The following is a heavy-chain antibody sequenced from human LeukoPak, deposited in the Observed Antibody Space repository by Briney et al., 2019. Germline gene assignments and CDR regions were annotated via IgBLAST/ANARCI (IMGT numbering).Heavy chain of an antibody. V-gene: IGHV3-21*04. CDR3: AKRGGMYPAHYFDY. CDR2: ISGSNSYI. J-gene: IGHJ4*02. CDR1: GFTFNSYS. Sequence: GGSLRLSCAASGFTFNSYSMNWVRQAPGKGLEWVSSISGSNSYIYYADSMKGRFTISRDNAKNSLYLQMNSLRAEDTAVYYCAKRGGMYPAHYFDYWGQGTLVTVSS. D-gene: IGHD3-16*01.